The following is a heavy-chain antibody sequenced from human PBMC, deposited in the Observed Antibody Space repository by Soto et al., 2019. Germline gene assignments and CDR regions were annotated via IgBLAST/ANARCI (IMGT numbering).Heavy chain of an antibody. CDR1: AYSFTDYH. J-gene: IGHJ6*02. V-gene: IGHV1-2*04. CDR3: ARGDSTDCSNGVCSFFYNHDMDV. CDR2: INPKSGGT. D-gene: IGHD2-8*01. Sequence: SAKVYFKASAYSFTDYHIHWVRQAPGQGLEWLGRINPKSGGTSTAQKFQGWVTMTTDTSISTASMELTRLTSDDTAIYYCARGDSTDCSNGVCSFFYNHDMDVWGQGTTVTVSS.